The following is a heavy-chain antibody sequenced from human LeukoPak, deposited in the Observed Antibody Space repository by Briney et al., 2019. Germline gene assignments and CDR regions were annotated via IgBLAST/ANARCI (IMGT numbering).Heavy chain of an antibody. V-gene: IGHV4-61*02. D-gene: IGHD2-21*01. J-gene: IGHJ3*02. CDR2: IYTSGST. Sequence: SETLSLTCTVSGGSISSGNYYWSWIRQPAGKGLEWIGRIYTSGSTNYNPSLKSRVTISVDTSKNQFSLKLNSVTAEDTAVYYCARDPRWVIDAFDIWGQGTMVTVSS. CDR3: ARDPRWVIDAFDI. CDR1: GGSISSGNYY.